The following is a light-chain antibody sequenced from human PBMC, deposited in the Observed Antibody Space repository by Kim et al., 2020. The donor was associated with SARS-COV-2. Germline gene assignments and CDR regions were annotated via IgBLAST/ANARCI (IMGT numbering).Light chain of an antibody. CDR1: KLGDKY. CDR2: QDS. J-gene: IGLJ2*01. CDR3: QAWDSSTGV. Sequence: VAPGQTARITCSGDKLGDKYACWYQQKPGQSPVLVIYQDSKRPSGIPERFSGSNSGNTATLTISGTQAMDEADYYCQAWDSSTGVFGGGTQLTVL. V-gene: IGLV3-1*01.